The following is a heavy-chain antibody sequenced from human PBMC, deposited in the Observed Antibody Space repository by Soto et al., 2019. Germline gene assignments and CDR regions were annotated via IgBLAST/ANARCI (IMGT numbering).Heavy chain of an antibody. CDR2: INAGNGNT. CDR3: ARDLEDIVLMVYAGGQGFDY. V-gene: IGHV1-3*01. J-gene: IGHJ4*02. CDR1: GYTFTSYA. Sequence: QVQLVQSGAEVKKPGASVKVSCKASGYTFTSYAMHWVRQAPGQRLEWMGWINAGNGNTKYSQKFQGRVTITRDTSASTAYMELSSLRSEDTAVYYCARDLEDIVLMVYAGGQGFDYWGQGTLVTVSS. D-gene: IGHD2-8*01.